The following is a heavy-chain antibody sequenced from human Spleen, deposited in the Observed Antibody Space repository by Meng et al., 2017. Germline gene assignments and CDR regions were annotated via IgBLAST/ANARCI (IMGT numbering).Heavy chain of an antibody. Sequence: ASVKVSCKASGYTFTAYFMHWVRQAPGQGLEWVGRLNPNSGGTDYAQKFQGRVTMTRDTSISTAYMDLSGLISDDTAVYYCAITTYYDMDVWGRGTTVTVSS. J-gene: IGHJ6*02. CDR2: LNPNSGGT. V-gene: IGHV1-2*06. CDR1: GYTFTAYF. D-gene: IGHD1-14*01. CDR3: AITTYYDMDV.